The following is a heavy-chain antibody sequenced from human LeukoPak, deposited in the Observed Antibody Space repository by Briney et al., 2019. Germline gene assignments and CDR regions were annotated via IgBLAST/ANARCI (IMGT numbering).Heavy chain of an antibody. J-gene: IGHJ4*02. V-gene: IGHV3-9*01. D-gene: IGHD4-23*01. CDR1: GFTFDDYA. Sequence: GGSLRLSCAASGFTFDDYAMHWVRQAPGKGLEWVSGISWNSGSIGYADSVKGRFTISRDNAKNSLYLQMNSLRAEDTAVYHCARERTTVVTPTFDYWGQGTLVTVSS. CDR2: ISWNSGSI. CDR3: ARERTTVVTPTFDY.